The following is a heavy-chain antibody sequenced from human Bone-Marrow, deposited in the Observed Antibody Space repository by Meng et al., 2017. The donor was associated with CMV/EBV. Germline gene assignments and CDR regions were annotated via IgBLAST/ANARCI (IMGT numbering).Heavy chain of an antibody. CDR1: GGTFSSYA. D-gene: IGHD2-21*01. V-gene: IGHV1-69*05. J-gene: IGHJ6*02. CDR2: IIPIFGTA. Sequence: SVKVSCKASGGTFSSYAISWVRQAPGQGLEWMGGIIPIFGTANYAQKFQGRVTITTDESTSTAYMELSSLRSEDTAVYYCARGCGGDCRYYYGMDVWGQGTTVAVSS. CDR3: ARGCGGDCRYYYGMDV.